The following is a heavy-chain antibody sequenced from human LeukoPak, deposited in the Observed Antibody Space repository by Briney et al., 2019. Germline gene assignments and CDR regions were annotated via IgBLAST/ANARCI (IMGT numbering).Heavy chain of an antibody. CDR2: IYNGDNT. CDR1: GFTVSSNY. D-gene: IGHD6-19*01. Sequence: GGSLRLSCAASGFTVSSNYMTWVRQAPGKGLECVSVIYNGDNTNYADSVKGRFTISRDNSKNTLYLQMNSLRAEDTAVYYCARASQWLAFDYWGQGTLVTVSS. V-gene: IGHV3-66*01. J-gene: IGHJ4*02. CDR3: ARASQWLAFDY.